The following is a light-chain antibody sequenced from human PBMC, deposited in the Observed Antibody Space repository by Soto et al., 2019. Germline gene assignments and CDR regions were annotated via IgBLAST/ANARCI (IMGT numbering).Light chain of an antibody. V-gene: IGKV1-27*01. Sequence: DIQMTQSPSSLSASVGNRVTITCRASQGISNYLAWYQQKPGKVPELLIYAASTLQSGVPSRFSGSGSGTEFSLTISGLQPEDVATYYCHKYNHAPTFGGGTKVEIK. CDR1: QGISNY. CDR2: AAS. J-gene: IGKJ4*01. CDR3: HKYNHAPT.